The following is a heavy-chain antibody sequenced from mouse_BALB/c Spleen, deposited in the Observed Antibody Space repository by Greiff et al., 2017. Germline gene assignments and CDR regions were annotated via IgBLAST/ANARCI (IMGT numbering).Heavy chain of an antibody. V-gene: IGHV3-2*02. CDR3: AREDYGSSWYFDV. CDR1: GYSITSDYA. D-gene: IGHD1-1*01. Sequence: EVKLVESGPGLVKPSQSLSLTCTVTGYSITSDYAWNWIRQFPGNKLEWMGYRSYSGSTSYNPSLKSRISITRDTSKNQFFLQLNSVTTEDTATYYCAREDYGSSWYFDVWGAGTTVTVSS. J-gene: IGHJ1*01. CDR2: RSYSGST.